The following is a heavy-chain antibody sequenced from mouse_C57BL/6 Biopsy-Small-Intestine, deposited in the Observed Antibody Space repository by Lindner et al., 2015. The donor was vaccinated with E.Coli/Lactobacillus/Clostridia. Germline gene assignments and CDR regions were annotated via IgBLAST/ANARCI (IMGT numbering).Heavy chain of an antibody. CDR3: ARSGDGYYPYYFDY. Sequence: VQLQESGPELVKPGASVKISCKASGYAFSSSWMNWVKQRPGKGPEWIGRIYPGDGDTNYNGKFKGKATLTADKSSSTAYMQLSSLTSEDSAVYFCARSGDGYYPYYFDYWGQGTTLTVSS. J-gene: IGHJ2*01. CDR1: GYAFSSSW. CDR2: IYPGDGDT. D-gene: IGHD2-3*01. V-gene: IGHV1-82*01.